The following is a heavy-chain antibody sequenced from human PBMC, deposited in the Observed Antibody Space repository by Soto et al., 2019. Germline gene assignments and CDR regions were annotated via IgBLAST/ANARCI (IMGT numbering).Heavy chain of an antibody. Sequence: GGSLRLSCAASGFTFSSYWMHWVRQVPEKGLVWVSYISGTSSYTNYADSVKGRFTISRDNAKKSLYLDMSSLRAEDTAVYYCARDRAFCGGDCYPGYFDYWGQGILVTVSS. D-gene: IGHD2-21*02. CDR3: ARDRAFCGGDCYPGYFDY. CDR1: GFTFSSYW. J-gene: IGHJ4*02. V-gene: IGHV3-21*05. CDR2: ISGTSSYT.